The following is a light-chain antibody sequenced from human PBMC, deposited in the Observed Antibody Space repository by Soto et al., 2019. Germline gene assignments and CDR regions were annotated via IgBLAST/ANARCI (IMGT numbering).Light chain of an antibody. CDR1: QSVSSY. V-gene: IGKV3D-11*02. Sequence: EIVLTQSPATLSLSPGERATLSCRASQSVSSYLAWYQQTPGQAPRLLIYDASNRATGIPARFSGSGPGTDFTLTISSLEPEDFAVYYCQQRSVWPITFGQGTRLEIK. CDR2: DAS. CDR3: QQRSVWPIT. J-gene: IGKJ5*01.